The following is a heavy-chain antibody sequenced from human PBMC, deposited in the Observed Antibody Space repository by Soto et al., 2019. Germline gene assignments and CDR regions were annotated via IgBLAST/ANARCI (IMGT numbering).Heavy chain of an antibody. V-gene: IGHV3-30*18. J-gene: IGHJ4*02. CDR3: VKDLALMGDY. CDR2: VLYDGSKK. D-gene: IGHD3-16*01. CDR1: GFKFSDYG. Sequence: QVHLVESGGGVVQPGTSPRLSCRASGFKFSDYGMDWVRQAPGKGLEWVSRVLYDGSKKYYADSVKGRFTISRDNPRNTLYLQMDSLRAEDTGVYYCVKDLALMGDYWGQGTPVTVSS.